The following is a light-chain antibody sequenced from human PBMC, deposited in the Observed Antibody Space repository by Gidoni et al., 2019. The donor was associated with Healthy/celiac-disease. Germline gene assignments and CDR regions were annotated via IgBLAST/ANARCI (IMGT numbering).Light chain of an antibody. J-gene: IGKJ4*01. CDR2: WAS. V-gene: IGKV4-1*01. CDR1: QSVLYSSNNKNY. Sequence: IVMTQSPYSLAVSLGETATINCKSSQSVLYSSNNKNYLAWYQQKPGQPPKLLIYWASTRESGVPDRFSGSGSGTDFTLTISSLQAEDVAVYYCQQDYSTPLTFGGGTKVEIK. CDR3: QQDYSTPLT.